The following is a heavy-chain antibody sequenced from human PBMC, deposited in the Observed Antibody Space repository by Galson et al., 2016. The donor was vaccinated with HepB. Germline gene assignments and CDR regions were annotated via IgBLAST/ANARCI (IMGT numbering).Heavy chain of an antibody. J-gene: IGHJ5*02. CDR2: IYHSGST. CDR3: VRVKGGCSSHSCVFDP. Sequence: SETLSLTCAVSGGSISSNNWWSWVRQPPGKGLGWIGEIYHSGSTNYNPSLGSRVTISVDKSSNQFSLNLTSVTAADTAVYYCVRVKGGCSSHSCVFDPWGQGTLVTVSS. V-gene: IGHV4-4*02. CDR1: GGSISSNNW. D-gene: IGHD2-2*01.